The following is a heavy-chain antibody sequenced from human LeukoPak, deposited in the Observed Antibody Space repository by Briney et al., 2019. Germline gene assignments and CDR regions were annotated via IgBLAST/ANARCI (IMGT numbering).Heavy chain of an antibody. V-gene: IGHV4-61*02. CDR1: GDSISSGDYY. CDR2: ISSSGST. D-gene: IGHD3-10*01. Sequence: PSETLPLTCTVSGDSISSGDYYWSWIRQPAGKGLEWIGRISSSGSTNYNPSPKSRVTISVDTSTNQFSLKMTSVTAADTALYYCAREHFYGSGSFGTNWFDPWGQGILVTVSS. J-gene: IGHJ5*02. CDR3: AREHFYGSGSFGTNWFDP.